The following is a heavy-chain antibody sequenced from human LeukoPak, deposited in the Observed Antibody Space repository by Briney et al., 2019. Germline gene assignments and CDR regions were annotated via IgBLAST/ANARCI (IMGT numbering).Heavy chain of an antibody. V-gene: IGHV3-13*04. Sequence: GGSLRLSCAASGFTFSSYDMHWVRQATGKGLEWVSAIGTAGDTYYPGSVKGRFTISRENAKNSLYLQMNSLRAGDTAVYYCARSCKDSSGYYYYGTDVWGQGTTVTVSS. CDR3: ARSCKDSSGYYYYGTDV. CDR1: GFTFSSYD. CDR2: IGTAGDT. D-gene: IGHD3-22*01. J-gene: IGHJ6*02.